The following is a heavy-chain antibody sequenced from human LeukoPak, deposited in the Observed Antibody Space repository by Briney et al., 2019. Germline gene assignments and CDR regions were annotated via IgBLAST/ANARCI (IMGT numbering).Heavy chain of an antibody. Sequence: RGSLRLSCAASGFNFSSYDMSWVRQAPGKGLEWVSAVRGTGGSTYYADSVKGRFTISRDNSKNTLYLEMNSLRGEDTAVYYCAKDASSGTYFDYWGQGTPVTVS. CDR3: AKDASSGTYFDY. J-gene: IGHJ4*02. CDR1: GFNFSSYD. CDR2: VRGTGGST. D-gene: IGHD1-26*01. V-gene: IGHV3-23*01.